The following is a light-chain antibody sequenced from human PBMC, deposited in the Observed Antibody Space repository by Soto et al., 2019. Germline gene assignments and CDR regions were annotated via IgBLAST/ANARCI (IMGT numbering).Light chain of an antibody. Sequence: QSALTQPASVSVSPGQSITISCTGTSSDIGDLVSWYEQHPGRAPKLIIYAVTNRPSGVSNRFSGSKSGNTASLTISGLQAEDEADFYCSSYTSSTTFYVFGSGTKVTVL. V-gene: IGLV2-14*01. CDR3: SSYTSSTTFYV. J-gene: IGLJ1*01. CDR1: SSDIGDL. CDR2: AVT.